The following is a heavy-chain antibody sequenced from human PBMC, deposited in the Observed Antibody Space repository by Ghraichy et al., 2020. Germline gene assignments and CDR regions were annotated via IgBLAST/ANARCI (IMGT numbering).Heavy chain of an antibody. CDR1: GFTFSTYA. J-gene: IGHJ2*01. CDR3: AKKGAPYYDSSGYSVGDYWYFDL. D-gene: IGHD3-22*01. V-gene: IGHV3-23*01. Sequence: LSLTCAASGFTFSTYAMTWVRQAPGKGLEWVSFISDSGGHTHYADSVKGRFTISRDNSKNTMYLQMNSLRAEDTAVYYCAKKGAPYYDSSGYSVGDYWYFDLWGHGSLVTVSS. CDR2: ISDSGGHT.